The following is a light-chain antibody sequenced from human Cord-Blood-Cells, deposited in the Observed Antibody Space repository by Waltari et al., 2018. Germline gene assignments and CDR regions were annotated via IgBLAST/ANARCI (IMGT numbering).Light chain of an antibody. CDR2: XKS. CDR1: TGAVTSGYY. CDR3: LLYYGGAVV. J-gene: IGLJ2*01. Sequence: QTVVTQEPSLTVSPGGTVTLTCASSTGAVTSGYYPNWFQPKPGQAPRALIYXKSIXXXXXXAXXXXSXXXXXXXXTLSGVQPEDEAEYYCLLYYGGAVVFGGGTKLTVL. V-gene: IGLV7-43*01.